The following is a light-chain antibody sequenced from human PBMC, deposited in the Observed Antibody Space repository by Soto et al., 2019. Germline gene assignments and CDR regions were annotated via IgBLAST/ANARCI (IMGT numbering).Light chain of an antibody. CDR2: GTS. CDR3: QQYGNSRWT. Sequence: EIVLTQSPDTLSLSPGERATLSCRASQSVSSSYLAWYQQTPSQAPRLLIYGTSNRATGIPDRFSGRGSGTDFTLTISRLEPEDFAVYYCQQYGNSRWTFGQGTKVDIK. CDR1: QSVSSSY. J-gene: IGKJ1*01. V-gene: IGKV3-20*01.